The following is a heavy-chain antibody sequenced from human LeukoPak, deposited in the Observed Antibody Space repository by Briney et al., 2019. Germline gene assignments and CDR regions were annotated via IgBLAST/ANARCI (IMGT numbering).Heavy chain of an antibody. CDR3: ARGYYDNGGYGNTFDI. J-gene: IGHJ3*02. V-gene: IGHV4-59*12. D-gene: IGHD3-22*01. CDR1: GASISGSY. Sequence: PSETLSLTCAVSGASISGSYWSWIRQPPGKGLEWIGYINYSGSTNYNPSLKSRVTISVDTSKNQFSLRLSSVTVADTAFYYCARGYYDNGGYGNTFDIWGQGTMVTVSS. CDR2: INYSGST.